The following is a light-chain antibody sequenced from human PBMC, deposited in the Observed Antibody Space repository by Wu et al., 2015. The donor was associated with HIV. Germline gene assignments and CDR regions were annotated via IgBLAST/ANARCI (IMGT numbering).Light chain of an antibody. CDR3: QQYNNWPPYT. J-gene: IGKJ2*01. V-gene: IGKV3-15*01. CDR1: QSVSSN. CDR2: GAS. Sequence: EIVMTQSPATLSVSPGERATLSCRASQSVSSNLAWYQQKPDQAPRLLIYGASTRATGIPARFSGSGSGTEFTLTISNMQSEDFAIYYCQQYNNWPPYTFGQGTKLEIK.